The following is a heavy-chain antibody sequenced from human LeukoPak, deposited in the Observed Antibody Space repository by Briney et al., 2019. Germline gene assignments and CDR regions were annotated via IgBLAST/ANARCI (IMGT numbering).Heavy chain of an antibody. CDR1: GFTFSSYS. V-gene: IGHV3-21*01. D-gene: IGHD6-19*01. CDR2: INTSSNYI. Sequence: GGSLRLSCAASGFTFSSYSMNWVRQAPGKGLEWVSSINTSSNYISYAVSVKGRFTISRDNAQNSLFLQMNSLRAEDTAVYYCARGYSSGWLFDYWGQGTLVTVSS. CDR3: ARGYSSGWLFDY. J-gene: IGHJ4*02.